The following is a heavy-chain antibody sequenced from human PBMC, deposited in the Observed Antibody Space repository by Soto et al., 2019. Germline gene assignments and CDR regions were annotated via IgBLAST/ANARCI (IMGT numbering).Heavy chain of an antibody. D-gene: IGHD2-15*01. V-gene: IGHV3-72*01. CDR2: TRNKAYSYTT. CDR3: ARASGTSYTPFDH. CDR1: GFTFSDHY. J-gene: IGHJ4*02. Sequence: EVQLVESGGGLVQPGGSLRLSCAASGFTFSDHYMDWVRQAPGKGLEWVARTRNKAYSYTTEYAASVKGRFTISRDDSKNSLCLQMNSLKTEDTAVYYCARASGTSYTPFDHWGQGTLVTVSS.